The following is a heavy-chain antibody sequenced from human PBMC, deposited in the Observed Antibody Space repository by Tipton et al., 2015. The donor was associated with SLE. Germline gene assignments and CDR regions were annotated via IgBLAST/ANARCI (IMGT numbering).Heavy chain of an antibody. V-gene: IGHV4-34*01. J-gene: IGHJ4*02. D-gene: IGHD6-19*01. Sequence: TLSLTCAVYGGSFSGYYWSWIRQPPGKGLEWIGEINHSGSTNYNPSLKSRFTISVDASKNQFSLKLSSVTAADTAVYYCARRDSSGWYYFDYWGQGTLVTVSS. CDR1: GGSFSGYY. CDR2: INHSGST. CDR3: ARRDSSGWYYFDY.